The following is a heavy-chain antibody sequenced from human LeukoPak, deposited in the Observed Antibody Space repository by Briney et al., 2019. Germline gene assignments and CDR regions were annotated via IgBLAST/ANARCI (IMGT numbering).Heavy chain of an antibody. CDR3: TRACEYGWFDP. D-gene: IGHD4-17*01. J-gene: IGHJ5*02. CDR1: GYTFNDYF. V-gene: IGHV1-2*02. Sequence: ASVKVSCKASGYTFNDYFMHWVRQAPGQGLEWMGWINPKTGGTTYAQKFQGRVTMTWDMSITTAYMDLTKLKFDDTALYYCTRACEYGWFDPWGQGALVIVSS. CDR2: INPKTGGT.